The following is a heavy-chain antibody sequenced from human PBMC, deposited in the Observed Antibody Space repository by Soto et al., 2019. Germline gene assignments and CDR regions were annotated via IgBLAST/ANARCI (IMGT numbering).Heavy chain of an antibody. CDR3: AKDLLGYCSGGSCYRPQSYYYYGMDV. D-gene: IGHD2-15*01. CDR2: ITGRGDNT. CDR1: GFTIRAYA. V-gene: IGHV3-23*01. Sequence: GGSLRLSCEVSGFTIRAYAMSWARRAPGKGLEWVAAITGRGDNTHYEESVKGRFTISRDNSKNTLYLQMNSLRAEDTAVYYCAKDLLGYCSGGSCYRPQSYYYYGMDVWGQGTTVTVSS. J-gene: IGHJ6*02.